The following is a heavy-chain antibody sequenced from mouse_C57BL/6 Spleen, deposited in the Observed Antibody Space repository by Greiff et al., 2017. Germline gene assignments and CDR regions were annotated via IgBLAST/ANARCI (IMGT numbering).Heavy chain of an antibody. CDR3: ARKGGHWDDWYFDV. CDR2: IDPNRGGT. CDR1: GYTFTSYW. J-gene: IGHJ1*03. D-gene: IGHD4-1*01. V-gene: IGHV1-72*01. Sequence: QVQLQQPGAELVKPGASVKLSCKASGYTFTSYWMHWVKQRPGRGLEWIGRIDPNRGGTKYNEKFKSKATLTVDKPSSTAYMKLSSLTSEDSAVYYCARKGGHWDDWYFDVWGTGTSVTVSS.